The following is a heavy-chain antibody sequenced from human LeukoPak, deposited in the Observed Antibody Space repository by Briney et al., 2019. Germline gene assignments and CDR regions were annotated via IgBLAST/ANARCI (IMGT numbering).Heavy chain of an antibody. D-gene: IGHD6-19*01. Sequence: SETLSLTCTVSGGSISSYYWSWIRQPPGKGLEWIGYIYYSGSTNYNPSLKSRVTISVDTSKNQFSLKLSSVTAADTAVYYCARVGQWLYGFDYWGQGTLVTVSS. CDR3: ARVGQWLYGFDY. J-gene: IGHJ4*02. CDR2: IYYSGST. V-gene: IGHV4-59*01. CDR1: GGSISSYY.